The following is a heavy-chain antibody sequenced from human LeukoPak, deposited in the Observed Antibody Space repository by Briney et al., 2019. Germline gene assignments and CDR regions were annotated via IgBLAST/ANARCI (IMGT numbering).Heavy chain of an antibody. CDR1: GLTVSNNC. D-gene: IGHD3-10*01. Sequence: PGGSLRLSCTVSGLTVSNNCMTWVRQAPGKGLEWVSVIYSGGSTYYAESVKGRFTISRDNSKNTLYLQMNSLRAEDTAVYYCARDSRFGELLWKNDFDYWGQGTLVTVSS. J-gene: IGHJ4*02. CDR3: ARDSRFGELLWKNDFDY. CDR2: IYSGGST. V-gene: IGHV3-53*01.